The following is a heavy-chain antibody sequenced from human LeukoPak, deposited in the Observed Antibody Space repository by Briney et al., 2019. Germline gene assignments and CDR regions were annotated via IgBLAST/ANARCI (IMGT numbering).Heavy chain of an antibody. J-gene: IGHJ4*02. Sequence: SETLSLTCTVSGGSISSYYWSWIRQPAGKGLEWIGRIYTSGSTNYNPSLKSRVTMSVDTSKNQFSLKLSSVTAADTAVYYCARAGAYCGGDCYSDLYYFDYWGQGTLVTVSS. CDR2: IYTSGST. V-gene: IGHV4-4*07. CDR3: ARAGAYCGGDCYSDLYYFDY. CDR1: GGSISSYY. D-gene: IGHD2-21*02.